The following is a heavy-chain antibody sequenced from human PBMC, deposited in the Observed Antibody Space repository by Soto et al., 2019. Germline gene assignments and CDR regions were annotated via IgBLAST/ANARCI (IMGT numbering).Heavy chain of an antibody. CDR1: GYTFTSYY. Sequence: GASVKVSCKASGYTFTSYYMHWVRQAPGQGLEWMGIINPSGGSTSYAQKFQGRVTMTRDTSTSTVYMELSSLRSEDTAVYYCARDLYPAASYNWFDPWGQGTLVTVSS. V-gene: IGHV1-46*01. CDR3: ARDLYPAASYNWFDP. CDR2: INPSGGST. D-gene: IGHD2-2*01. J-gene: IGHJ5*02.